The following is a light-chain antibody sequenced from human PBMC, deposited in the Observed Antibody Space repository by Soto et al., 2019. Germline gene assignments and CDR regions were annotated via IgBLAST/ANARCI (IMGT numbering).Light chain of an antibody. Sequence: QSVLTQPPSASGSPGQSVTISCTGTSSDVGGYKYVSWYQQHPGKAPKLMIYEASKRPSGVPDRFSGSKSGNTASLTVSGLQAEDEADYYCSSYAGSNNLVFGGGTKVTVL. CDR2: EAS. CDR3: SSYAGSNNLV. V-gene: IGLV2-8*01. J-gene: IGLJ2*01. CDR1: SSDVGGYKY.